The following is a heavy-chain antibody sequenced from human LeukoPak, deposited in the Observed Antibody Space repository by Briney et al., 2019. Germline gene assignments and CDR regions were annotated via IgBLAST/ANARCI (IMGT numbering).Heavy chain of an antibody. CDR3: ARVVGSGYLN. V-gene: IGHV4-59*01. J-gene: IGHJ4*02. Sequence: SETLSLTCTVSGGSISSYYWSWIRQPPGKGLGWIGYIYYSGSTNYNPSLKSRVTISVDTSKNQFSLKLSSVTAADTAVYYCARVVGSGYLNWGQGTLVTVSS. CDR1: GGSISSYY. CDR2: IYYSGST. D-gene: IGHD5-12*01.